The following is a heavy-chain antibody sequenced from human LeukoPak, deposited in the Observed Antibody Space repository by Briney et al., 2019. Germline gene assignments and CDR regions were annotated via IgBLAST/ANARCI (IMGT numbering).Heavy chain of an antibody. D-gene: IGHD3-10*01. CDR3: AKDLYYYGSGTLDY. Sequence: PGGSLRLSCAASGSTFSRYGMSWVRQAPGKGLEWVSAISGSGGSTYYADSVKGRFTISRDNSKNTLYLQMNSLRAEDTAVYYCAKDLYYYGSGTLDYWGQGTLVTVSS. CDR2: ISGSGGST. J-gene: IGHJ4*02. V-gene: IGHV3-23*01. CDR1: GSTFSRYG.